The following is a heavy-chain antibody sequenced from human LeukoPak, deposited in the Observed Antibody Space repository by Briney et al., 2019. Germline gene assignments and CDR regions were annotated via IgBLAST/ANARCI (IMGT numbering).Heavy chain of an antibody. J-gene: IGHJ4*02. CDR3: AKDNSRFGEFDY. Sequence: PGGSLRLSCAASGFTFDDYTMHWVRQAPGKGLEWVSLISWVGGSTYYADSVKGRFTISRDNSKNSLYLQMNSLRTEDTALYYCAKDNSRFGEFDYWGQGTLVTVSS. D-gene: IGHD3-16*01. CDR2: ISWVGGST. CDR1: GFTFDDYT. V-gene: IGHV3-43*01.